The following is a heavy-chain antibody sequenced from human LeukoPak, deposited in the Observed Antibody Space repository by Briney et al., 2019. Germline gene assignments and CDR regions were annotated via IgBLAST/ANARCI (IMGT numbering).Heavy chain of an antibody. CDR3: VKGVGSSGWYGRY. CDR2: ISSNGGST. D-gene: IGHD6-19*01. V-gene: IGHV3-64D*06. J-gene: IGHJ4*02. CDR1: GFTFRSYA. Sequence: GGSLRLSCSASGFTFRSYAMHWVRQAPGKGMEYVSAISSNGGSTYYADSVKGRFTISRDNSKNTLYLQMSSLRVEDTAVYYCVKGVGSSGWYGRYWGQGTLVTVSS.